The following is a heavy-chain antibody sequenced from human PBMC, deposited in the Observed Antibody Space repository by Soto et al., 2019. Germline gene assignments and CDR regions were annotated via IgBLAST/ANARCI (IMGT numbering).Heavy chain of an antibody. V-gene: IGHV1-69*02. CDR3: ARVPYYDIGTGSGPIDY. D-gene: IGHD3-9*01. CDR1: RDTLYIYT. CDR2: LIPIVGLE. Sequence: SVKIAITSSRDTLYIYTITLLRKTPGQGLECTARLIPIVGLENYAQQFQGRVTITADKSTSTAYMELSSLRSEDKAVYYCARVPYYDIGTGSGPIDYWCQGTLVTVS. J-gene: IGHJ4*02.